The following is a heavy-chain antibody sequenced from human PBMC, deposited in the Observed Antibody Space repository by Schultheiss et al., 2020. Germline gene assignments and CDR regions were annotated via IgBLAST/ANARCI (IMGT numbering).Heavy chain of an antibody. D-gene: IGHD2-15*01. CDR2: IYYSGST. V-gene: IGHV4-61*01. CDR1: GGSVSSGSDY. Sequence: SETLSLTCSVSGGSVSSGSDYWSWIRQPPGKGLEWIGDIYYSGSTNYNPSLKSRVTISVDTSKNQFSLKLTSVTAVDTAVYYCARRIPQYNWFDPWGQGTLVTVSS. CDR3: ARRIPQYNWFDP. J-gene: IGHJ5*02.